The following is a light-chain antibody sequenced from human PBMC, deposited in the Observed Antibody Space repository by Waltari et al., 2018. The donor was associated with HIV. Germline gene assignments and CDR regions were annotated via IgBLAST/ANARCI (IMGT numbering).Light chain of an antibody. CDR3: QQFTSLPIT. CDR1: QDIGNH. Sequence: DILMTQYPPSLSASVGGKVTITCRASQDIGNHLSWYRQKSGRAPELLIYGASFLESGVPSKFSGRGSGTTFIFTINSLQPEDSATYYCQQFTSLPITFGPGTTVDIK. J-gene: IGKJ3*01. V-gene: IGKV1-33*01. CDR2: GAS.